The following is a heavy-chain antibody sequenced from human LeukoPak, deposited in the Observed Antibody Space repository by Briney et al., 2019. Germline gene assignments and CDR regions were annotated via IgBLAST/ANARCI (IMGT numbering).Heavy chain of an antibody. CDR3: ARTYYDFWSGLFWFDP. J-gene: IGHJ5*02. CDR1: GYTFTSYD. Sequence: GASVKVSCKASGYTFTSYDINWVRQATGQGLEWMGWMNPNSGNTGYAQKFQGRVTMTRNTSISTAYMELSSLRSEDTAVYYCARTYYDFWSGLFWFDPWGQGTLVTVSS. CDR2: MNPNSGNT. V-gene: IGHV1-8*01. D-gene: IGHD3-3*01.